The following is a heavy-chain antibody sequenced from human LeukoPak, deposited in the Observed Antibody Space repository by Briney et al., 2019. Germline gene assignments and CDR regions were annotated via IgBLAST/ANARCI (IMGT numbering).Heavy chain of an antibody. D-gene: IGHD6-19*01. CDR1: GGSFGGYY. CDR3: ARVVAVARNFDY. CDR2: INHSGST. V-gene: IGHV4-34*01. J-gene: IGHJ4*02. Sequence: SETLSLTCAVYGGSFGGYYWSWIRQPPGKGLEWIGEINHSGSTNYNPSLKSRVTISVDTSKNQFSLKLSSVTAADTAVYYCARVVAVARNFDYWGQGTLVTVSS.